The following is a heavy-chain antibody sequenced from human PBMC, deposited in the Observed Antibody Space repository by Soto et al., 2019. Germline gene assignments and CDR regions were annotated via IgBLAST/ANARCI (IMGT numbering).Heavy chain of an antibody. Sequence: PSETLSLTCAVYGGSFSGYYWSWIRQPPGKGLEWIGEINHSGSTNYNPSLKSRVTISVDTSKNQFSLKLSSVTAADTAVYYCARDRYYYGSGSYHYRGQGTLVTVSS. J-gene: IGHJ4*02. V-gene: IGHV4-34*01. CDR1: GGSFSGYY. D-gene: IGHD3-10*01. CDR2: INHSGST. CDR3: ARDRYYYGSGSYHY.